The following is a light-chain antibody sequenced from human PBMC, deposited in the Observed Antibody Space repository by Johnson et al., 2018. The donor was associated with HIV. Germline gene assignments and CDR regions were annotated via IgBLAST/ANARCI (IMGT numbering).Light chain of an antibody. CDR2: ENN. J-gene: IGLJ1*01. Sequence: QSVLTQPPSVSAAPGQKVTISCSGSSSNIGNNYVSWYQQLPGTAPKLLIYENNKRPSGIPDRFSGSKSGTSATLGITGLQTGDEADYYCGTWDSTMKVYLFGPATTVTVL. V-gene: IGLV1-51*01. CDR1: SSNIGNNY. CDR3: GTWDSTMKVYL.